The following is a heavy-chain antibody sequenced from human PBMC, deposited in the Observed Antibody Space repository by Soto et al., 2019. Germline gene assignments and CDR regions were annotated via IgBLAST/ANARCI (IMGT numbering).Heavy chain of an antibody. CDR2: VYHSGST. V-gene: IGHV4-4*02. CDR3: ARGNIVVVPAAINRGQLDWFDP. J-gene: IGHJ5*02. D-gene: IGHD2-2*02. Sequence: PSETLSLTCAVSGDSISSTFWWTWVRQPPGKGLEWIGEVYHSGSTRYNPSLKSRVTISVDKPNNQFSLKLSSVTAADTAVYYCARGNIVVVPAAINRGQLDWFDPWGQGTLVTVSS. CDR1: GDSISSTFW.